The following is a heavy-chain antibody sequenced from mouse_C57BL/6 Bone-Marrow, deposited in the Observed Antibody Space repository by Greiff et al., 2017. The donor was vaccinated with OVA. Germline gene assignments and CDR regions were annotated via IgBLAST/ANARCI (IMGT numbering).Heavy chain of an antibody. CDR2: IYPGDGDT. J-gene: IGHJ4*01. Sequence: VKLQESGPELVKPGASVKISCKASGYAFSSSWMNWVKQRPGKGLEGIGRIYPGDGDTNYNGKFKGKATLTADKSSSTAYMQRSSLTSEDSAVYFWARGVGLRGAMDYWGQGTSVTVSS. D-gene: IGHD2-4*01. CDR3: ARGVGLRGAMDY. CDR1: GYAFSSSW. V-gene: IGHV1-82*01.